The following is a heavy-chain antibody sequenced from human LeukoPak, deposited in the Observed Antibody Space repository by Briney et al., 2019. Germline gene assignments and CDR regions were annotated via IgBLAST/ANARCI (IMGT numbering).Heavy chain of an antibody. CDR2: INHSGST. Sequence: SETLSLTCAVYGGSFSGYYWGWIRQPPGKGLEWIGEINHSGSTNYNPSLKSRVTISVDTSKNQFSLKLSSVTAADTAVYYCARGHQWLVPGKPFDYWGQGTLVTVSS. D-gene: IGHD6-19*01. J-gene: IGHJ4*02. CDR1: GGSFSGYY. V-gene: IGHV4-34*01. CDR3: ARGHQWLVPGKPFDY.